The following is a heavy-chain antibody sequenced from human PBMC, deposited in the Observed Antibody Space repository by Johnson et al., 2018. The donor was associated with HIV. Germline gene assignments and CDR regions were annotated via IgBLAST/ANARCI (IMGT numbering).Heavy chain of an antibody. V-gene: IGHV3-11*04. D-gene: IGHD3-16*01. CDR3: ARSRHGGIQPSDAFDV. J-gene: IGHJ3*01. Sequence: QVQLVESGGGLVKPGGSLKLSCAVSGFTFSDHYMSWIRQTPGKGLQWVSSISGSGSIIYSTDSVQGRFPISRDNVKNSLYLQMDSLRPEDTAVYYCARSRHGGIQPSDAFDVWGQGTMVTVSS. CDR2: ISGSGSII. CDR1: GFTFSDHY.